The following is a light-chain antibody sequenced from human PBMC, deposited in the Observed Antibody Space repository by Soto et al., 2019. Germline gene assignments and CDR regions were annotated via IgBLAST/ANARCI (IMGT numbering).Light chain of an antibody. Sequence: ELVLTQSPGTLSLSPGERATLSCRASQSVSSSYLAWYQQKPGQAPRLLIYGASTRATGIPARFSGSGSGTDFTLTISRLETEDFAVYYCQQYGSSPDTFGQGTKLEIK. CDR1: QSVSSSY. V-gene: IGKV3-20*01. CDR3: QQYGSSPDT. J-gene: IGKJ2*01. CDR2: GAS.